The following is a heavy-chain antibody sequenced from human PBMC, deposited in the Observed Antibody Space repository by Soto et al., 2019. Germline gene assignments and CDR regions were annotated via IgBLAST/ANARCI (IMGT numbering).Heavy chain of an antibody. V-gene: IGHV4-39*01. D-gene: IGHD2-8*02. CDR2: AAYSGGT. CDR3: AKVVLGAPSHGDFVS. J-gene: IGHJ4*02. CDR1: GGSIANNNYF. Sequence: SETLSLTCTVSGGSIANNNYFWGWVRQPPGKGLEWIGSAAYSGGTYKNPSLKSRVTVSVDTSKNQFSLKLTSVTAADTAVYYCAKVVLGAPSHGDFVSWGQETLVTVSS.